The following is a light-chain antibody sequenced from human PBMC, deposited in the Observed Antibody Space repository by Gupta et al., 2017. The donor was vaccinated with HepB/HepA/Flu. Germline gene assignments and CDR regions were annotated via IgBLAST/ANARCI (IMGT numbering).Light chain of an antibody. CDR2: WAS. CDR3: HQYYDVPFT. V-gene: IGKV4-1*01. J-gene: IGKJ2*01. Sequence: DIVMTQSPDSLDVSLGERATINCKSSQSLLYSSKNRNYLAWYQQKPGQPPKLLFYWASTRESGVPDRFSGSGSGTDFTLTISSLQAEDVAVYYCHQYYDVPFTFGQGTKLEIK. CDR1: QSLLYSSKNRNY.